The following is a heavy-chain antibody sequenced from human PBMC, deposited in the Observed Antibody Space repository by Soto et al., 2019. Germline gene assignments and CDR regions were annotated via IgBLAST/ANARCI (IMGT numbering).Heavy chain of an antibody. Sequence: GGSLRLSCAASGFTFSSYGMHWVRQAPGKGLEWVAVISYDGSNKYYADSVKGRFTISRDNSKNTLYLQMNSLRAEDTAVYYCAKDDTVGDPYYYYYYMDVWGKGTTVTVSS. V-gene: IGHV3-30*18. J-gene: IGHJ6*03. CDR3: AKDDTVGDPYYYYYYMDV. CDR2: ISYDGSNK. CDR1: GFTFSSYG. D-gene: IGHD2-21*02.